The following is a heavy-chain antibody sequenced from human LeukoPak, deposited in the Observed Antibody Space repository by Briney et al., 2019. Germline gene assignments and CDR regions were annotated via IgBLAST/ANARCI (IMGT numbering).Heavy chain of an antibody. J-gene: IGHJ3*02. D-gene: IGHD4-17*01. V-gene: IGHV3-20*04. Sequence: GGSLRLSCAASGFTFDDYGMSWVRQAPGKGLEWVSGINWKGGSTGYADSAKGRFTISRDNAKKSLYLQMNSQSAENTAIYYYSEDGVTVTTNAFDIWGQGTMVTVSS. CDR1: GFTFDDYG. CDR3: SEDGVTVTTNAFDI. CDR2: INWKGGST.